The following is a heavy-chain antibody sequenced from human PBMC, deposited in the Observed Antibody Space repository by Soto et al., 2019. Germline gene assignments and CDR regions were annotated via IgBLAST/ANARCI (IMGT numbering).Heavy chain of an antibody. D-gene: IGHD6-6*01. CDR2: ISAYNGNT. CDR3: ASTRVLYYYYGMDV. Sequence: WASVKVSCKASGYTFTSYGISWVRQAPGQGLEWMGWISAYNGNTNYAQKLQGRVTMTTDTSTSTAYMELRSLRSDDTAVYYCASTRVLYYYYGMDVWGQGTTVTVS. V-gene: IGHV1-18*04. CDR1: GYTFTSYG. J-gene: IGHJ6*02.